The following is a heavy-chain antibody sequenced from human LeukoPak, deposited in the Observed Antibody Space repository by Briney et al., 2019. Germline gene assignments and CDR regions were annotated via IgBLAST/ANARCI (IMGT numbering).Heavy chain of an antibody. V-gene: IGHV3-74*01. J-gene: IGHJ4*02. CDR3: ARGSPTGGDY. CDR2: ITPDGSSS. Sequence: GGSLRLSCAASGFTFSSYWMHWVRPAPGKGLVWVSRITPDGSSSSYADSVKGRFTISRDNAKNTLYLQMNSLSAEDTAVYYCARGSPTGGDYWGQGTLVTVTS. CDR1: GFTFSSYW. D-gene: IGHD2-15*01.